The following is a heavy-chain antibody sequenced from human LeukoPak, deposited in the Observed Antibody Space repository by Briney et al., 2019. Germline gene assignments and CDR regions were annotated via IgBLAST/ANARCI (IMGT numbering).Heavy chain of an antibody. V-gene: IGHV1-2*02. CDR3: VRVEAVVAAPDY. J-gene: IGHJ4*02. CDR2: INPNSGGT. D-gene: IGHD2-15*01. CDR1: GYTFTSYG. Sequence: ASVKVSCKASGYTFTSYGISWVRQAPGQGLEWMGWINPNSGGTNYAQKFQGRVTMTRDTSISTAYMELSRLRSDDTAVYYCVRVEAVVAAPDYWGQGTLVTVSS.